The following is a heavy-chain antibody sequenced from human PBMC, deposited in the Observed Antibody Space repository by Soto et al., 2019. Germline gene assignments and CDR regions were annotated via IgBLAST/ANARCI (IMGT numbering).Heavy chain of an antibody. V-gene: IGHV1-69*12. Sequence: QVQLVQSGAEVKKPGSSVKVSCKASGGTFSSYAISWVRQAPGQGIEWMGGTIPSFGTANYAQKFQGRVTITADESTSTAYMEVSSLRSEDTAVYYCARGDFYYDSSGYYGGFAYWGQGTLVTVSS. D-gene: IGHD3-22*01. CDR2: TIPSFGTA. CDR1: GGTFSSYA. J-gene: IGHJ4*02. CDR3: ARGDFYYDSSGYYGGFAY.